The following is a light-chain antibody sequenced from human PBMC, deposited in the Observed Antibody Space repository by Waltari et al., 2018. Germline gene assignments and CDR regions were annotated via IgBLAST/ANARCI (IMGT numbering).Light chain of an antibody. CDR1: QGRDSW. J-gene: IGKJ1*01. CDR3: QQYHTYST. CDR2: KAF. Sequence: DIQMTQSPSTLSASVGDRVTITCRASQGRDSWLAWYQQKPGKAPKLMIYKAFSLESGVPSRFSGGGSGAEYTLTISSLQPDDFATYYCQQYHTYSTFGQGTKVEIK. V-gene: IGKV1-5*03.